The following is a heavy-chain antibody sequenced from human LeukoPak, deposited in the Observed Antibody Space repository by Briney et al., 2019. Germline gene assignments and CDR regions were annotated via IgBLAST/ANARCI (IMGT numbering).Heavy chain of an antibody. D-gene: IGHD3-22*01. CDR1: GGTFSSYA. V-gene: IGHV1-69*13. CDR3: ASYDSSERLLDY. Sequence: SVKVSCKASGGTFSSYAIGWVRQAPGQGLEWMGGIIPIFGTANYAQKFQGRVTITADESTSTAYMELSSLRSEDTAVYYCASYDSSERLLDYWGQGTLVTVSS. J-gene: IGHJ4*02. CDR2: IIPIFGTA.